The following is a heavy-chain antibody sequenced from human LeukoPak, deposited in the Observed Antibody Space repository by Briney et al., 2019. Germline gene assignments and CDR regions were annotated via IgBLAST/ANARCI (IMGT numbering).Heavy chain of an antibody. CDR2: IYYNGST. CDR3: ARIRRYDYDGFRPGWVYWYFDV. D-gene: IGHD4-23*01. J-gene: IGHJ2*01. CDR1: GGSISGYY. V-gene: IGHV4-59*01. Sequence: SETLSLTCSVSGGSISGYYWSWIRQPPGKGLEWIGFIYYNGSTNYNPSLKSRITISVDTSKNQFSLKLNSVAAADTAIFYCARIRRYDYDGFRPGWVYWYFDVWGRGTLVTVSS.